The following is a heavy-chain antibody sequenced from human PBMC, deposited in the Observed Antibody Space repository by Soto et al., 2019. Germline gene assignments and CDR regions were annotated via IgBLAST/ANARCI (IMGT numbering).Heavy chain of an antibody. D-gene: IGHD6-19*01. Sequence: GGSLRLSCVASGFSISTHALTWVRQAPGKGLEWVSSFSGRSGDTYYAASVKGRFTISGDSSKNTVILQMNNLRADDTALYYCARDSSAWPNYFDSWGQGIQVTVSA. CDR2: FSGRSGDT. CDR1: GFSISTHA. V-gene: IGHV3-23*01. CDR3: ARDSSAWPNYFDS. J-gene: IGHJ4*02.